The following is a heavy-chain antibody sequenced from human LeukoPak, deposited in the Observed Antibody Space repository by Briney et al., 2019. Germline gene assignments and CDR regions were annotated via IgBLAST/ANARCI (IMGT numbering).Heavy chain of an antibody. CDR1: GFTFSSHW. D-gene: IGHD2-8*01. J-gene: IGHJ4*02. CDR3: ARDLSYGLDY. Sequence: HPGGSLRLSCAASGFTFSSHWMHWVRQAPGKGLVWVSHINSDGSSTTYADSVKGRFTISRDNAKNTLYLQMNTLRDEDTAVYYCARDLSYGLDYWGRGTLVTVSS. CDR2: INSDGSST. V-gene: IGHV3-74*01.